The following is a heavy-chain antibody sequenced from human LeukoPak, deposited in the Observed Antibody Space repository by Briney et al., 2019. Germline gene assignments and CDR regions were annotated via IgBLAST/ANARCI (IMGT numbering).Heavy chain of an antibody. CDR3: AKASYYYDSSDRFDY. V-gene: IGHV3-23*01. D-gene: IGHD3-22*01. CDR1: GFTFSSYA. Sequence: GGSLRLSCAASGFTFSSYAMSWVRQAPGKGLEWASAISGSGDNTYYADSMKGRFTISRDNSKNTLSLQMNSLRAEDTAVYYCAKASYYYDSSDRFDYWGQGTLVTVSS. J-gene: IGHJ4*02. CDR2: ISGSGDNT.